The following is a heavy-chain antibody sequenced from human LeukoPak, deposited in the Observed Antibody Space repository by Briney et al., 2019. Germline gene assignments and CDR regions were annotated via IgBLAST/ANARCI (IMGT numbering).Heavy chain of an antibody. CDR3: ARAGGTIFGVVTLRYYFDY. CDR2: INHSGST. V-gene: IGHV4-34*01. Sequence: SETLSLTCAVYGGSFSGYYWSWIRQPPGKGLEWIGEINHSGSTNYNPSLKSRVTISVDTSKNQFSLKLSSVTAADTAVYYCARAGGTIFGVVTLRYYFDYWGQGALVTVSS. CDR1: GGSFSGYY. J-gene: IGHJ4*02. D-gene: IGHD3-3*01.